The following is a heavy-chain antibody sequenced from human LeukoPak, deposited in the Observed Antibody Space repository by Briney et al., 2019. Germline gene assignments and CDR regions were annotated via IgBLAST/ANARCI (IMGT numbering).Heavy chain of an antibody. Sequence: ASVKVSCKASGYTFTYCSLHWLQQAPGQGLERMRWITLYNGNTNYAKKFQGRVTITRDMSLRTAYIELSRLRSDDTAVYYCVRAYDYVWGSYRYEPLGYWGQGTLVTVSS. J-gene: IGHJ4*02. CDR1: GYTFTYCS. CDR3: VRAYDYVWGSYRYEPLGY. CDR2: ITLYNGNT. D-gene: IGHD3-16*02. V-gene: IGHV1-68*01.